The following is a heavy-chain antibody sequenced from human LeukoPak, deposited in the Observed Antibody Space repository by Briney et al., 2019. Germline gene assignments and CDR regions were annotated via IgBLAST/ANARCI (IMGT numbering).Heavy chain of an antibody. V-gene: IGHV3-66*01. CDR3: ARGGSGWFSDD. D-gene: IGHD6-19*01. Sequence: PGGSLRLSCAASGFTVSANYMSWVRQAPGKGLEWVSVIYTGGRTYYADSVKGRFTISTDNSKKTLYLQMNSLRAEDTAVYYCARGGSGWFSDDWGQGTLVTVSS. CDR2: IYTGGRT. J-gene: IGHJ4*02. CDR1: GFTVSANY.